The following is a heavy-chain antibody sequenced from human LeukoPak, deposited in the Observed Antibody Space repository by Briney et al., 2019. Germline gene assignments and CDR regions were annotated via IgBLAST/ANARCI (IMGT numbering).Heavy chain of an antibody. CDR3: ARHGGGWRFDL. Sequence: PSETLSLTCTVSGGSISSYYWSWIRQPPGKGLEWIGYIFYSGSTNYNPSLRSRVTISLGTSKNQFSLRLSSVTAADTAVYYCARHGGGWRFDLWGRGTLVTVSS. D-gene: IGHD6-19*01. V-gene: IGHV4-59*08. CDR2: IFYSGST. CDR1: GGSISSYY. J-gene: IGHJ2*01.